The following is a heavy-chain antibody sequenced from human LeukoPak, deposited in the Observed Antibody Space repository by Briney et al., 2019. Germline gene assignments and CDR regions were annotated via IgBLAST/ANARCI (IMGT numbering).Heavy chain of an antibody. CDR3: ARDHYDSSGYYANWFDP. CDR1: GYAFTSYG. Sequence: GASVKVSCKASGYAFTSYGISWVRQAPGQGLEWMGWISAYNGNTNYAQKLQGRVTMTTDTSTSTAYMELRSLRSDDTAVYYCARDHYDSSGYYANWFDPWGQGTLVTVSS. CDR2: ISAYNGNT. J-gene: IGHJ5*02. D-gene: IGHD3-22*01. V-gene: IGHV1-18*01.